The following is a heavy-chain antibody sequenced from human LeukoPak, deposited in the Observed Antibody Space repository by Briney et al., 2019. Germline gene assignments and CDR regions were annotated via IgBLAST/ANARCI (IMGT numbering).Heavy chain of an antibody. CDR2: ISYNGGSI. J-gene: IGHJ4*02. V-gene: IGHV3-64*01. D-gene: IGHD5-12*01. CDR3: ARRALHAGGYRGYHFDY. CDR1: GFTFSAFS. Sequence: GGPLRLSGATAGFTFSAFSMFWVRQAPGKGLENVAGISYNGGSIEYSNSVKGRFTISRDEFKNTLSLQMGSLRADDMAVYYCARRALHAGGYRGYHFDYWGQGTLVTVSS.